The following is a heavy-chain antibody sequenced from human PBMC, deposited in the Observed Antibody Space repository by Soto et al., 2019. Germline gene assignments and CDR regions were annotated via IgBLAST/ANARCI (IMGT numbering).Heavy chain of an antibody. V-gene: IGHV3-53*01. J-gene: IGHJ6*02. D-gene: IGHD6-19*01. CDR1: GFTVSSNY. Sequence: GESLKISCAASGFTVSSNYMSWVRQAPGKGLEWVSVIYSGGSTYYADSVKGRFTISRDNSKNTLYLQMNSLRAEDTAVYYCARVAGIHYYGMDVWGQGTTVTVSS. CDR3: ARVAGIHYYGMDV. CDR2: IYSGGST.